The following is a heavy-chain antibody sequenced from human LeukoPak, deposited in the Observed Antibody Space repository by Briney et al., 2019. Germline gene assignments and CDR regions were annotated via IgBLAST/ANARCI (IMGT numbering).Heavy chain of an antibody. J-gene: IGHJ6*03. CDR2: IWNDGTNT. D-gene: IGHD2-2*01. Sequence: GRSLRLSCAASGFTFTTYGMHWVRQAPGKGLEWVAVIWNDGTNTYYADSVKGRFTISRDNSKNMVYLQMNSLRAEDTAVYYCSRGLYCTSTSCYFGGGNYYYYMDVWGKGTTVTVSS. CDR1: GFTFTTYG. V-gene: IGHV3-33*01. CDR3: SRGLYCTSTSCYFGGGNYYYYMDV.